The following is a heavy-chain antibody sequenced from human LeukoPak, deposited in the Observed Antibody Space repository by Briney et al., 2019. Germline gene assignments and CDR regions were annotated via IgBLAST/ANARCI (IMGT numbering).Heavy chain of an antibody. CDR2: IYTGGST. D-gene: IGHD2/OR15-2a*01. CDR1: GFTVSTNY. V-gene: IGHV3-53*01. CDR3: AKRILDY. Sequence: GGSLRLSCAASGFTVSTNYMNWVRQAPGKGLEWVSVIYTGGSTYYADSVKGRFTISRDNSNNTLYLQMNSLRAEDTAVYYCAKRILDYWGQGTLVTASS. J-gene: IGHJ4*02.